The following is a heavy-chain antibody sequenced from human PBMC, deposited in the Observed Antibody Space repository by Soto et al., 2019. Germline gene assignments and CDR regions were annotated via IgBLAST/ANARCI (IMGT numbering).Heavy chain of an antibody. CDR3: TRGRENYSYFDY. J-gene: IGHJ4*02. D-gene: IGHD1-26*01. V-gene: IGHV3-74*01. Sequence: GGSLRLSCAASGFTCNRFWMHWVRQTPGKGLVWVSRVNSDGHDTVYADSVKGRFTLSRDNAKNTVFLQMSSLRAEDTAVYYSTRGRENYSYFDYWGQGIVVTVSS. CDR2: VNSDGHDT. CDR1: GFTCNRFW.